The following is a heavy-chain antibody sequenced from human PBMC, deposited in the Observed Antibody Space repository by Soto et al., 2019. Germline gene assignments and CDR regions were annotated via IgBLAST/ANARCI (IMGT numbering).Heavy chain of an antibody. V-gene: IGHV3-30*18. CDR2: ISYDGSNK. J-gene: IGHJ3*02. D-gene: IGHD4-17*01. Sequence: QVQLVESGGGVVQPGRSLRLSCAASGFTFSSYGMHWVRQAPGKGLEWEAVISYDGSNKYYADSVKGRFTISRDNSKNTLYLQMNSLRAEDTAVYYCAKDRGYGDWGDAFDIWGQGTMVTVSS. CDR1: GFTFSSYG. CDR3: AKDRGYGDWGDAFDI.